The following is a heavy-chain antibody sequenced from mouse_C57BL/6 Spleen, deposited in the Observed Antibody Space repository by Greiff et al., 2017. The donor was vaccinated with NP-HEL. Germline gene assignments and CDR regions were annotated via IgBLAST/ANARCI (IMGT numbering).Heavy chain of an antibody. D-gene: IGHD1-1*01. J-gene: IGHJ3*01. V-gene: IGHV6-3*01. CDR1: GFTFSNYW. Sequence: EVKLMESGGGLVQPGGSMKLSCVASGFTFSNYWMNWVRQSPEKGLEWVAQIRLKSDNYATHYAESVKGRFTISRDDSKSSVYLQMNNLRAEDTGIYYCTVIYYGSSYPWFAYWGQGTLVTVSA. CDR2: IRLKSDNYAT. CDR3: TVIYYGSSYPWFAY.